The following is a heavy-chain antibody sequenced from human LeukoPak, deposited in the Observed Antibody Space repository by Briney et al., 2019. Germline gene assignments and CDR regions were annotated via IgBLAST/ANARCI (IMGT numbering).Heavy chain of an antibody. D-gene: IGHD2-2*02. V-gene: IGHV5-10-1*01. CDR1: GYNFTSYW. CDR2: FDPSDSYT. J-gene: IGHJ5*02. Sequence: GESLKISCKGSGYNFTSYWISWVRQMPGKGLEWMGRFDPSDSYTNYSPSFRGHVTISADGSISTAYLQWSSLKASDTAIYYCARRPPCGRTSCYIWFDPWGQGTLVTVSS. CDR3: ARRPPCGRTSCYIWFDP.